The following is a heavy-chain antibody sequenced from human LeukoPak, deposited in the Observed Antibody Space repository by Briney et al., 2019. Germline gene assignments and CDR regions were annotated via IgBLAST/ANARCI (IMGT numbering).Heavy chain of an antibody. CDR2: ISSTSSYI. Sequence: GGSLRISCAASGFTFSGYSMNWVRQAPGKGLEWVSSISSTSSYIYYADSVKGRFTISRDNAKNSLFLQMNNVRVEDAAVYFCARDGRSAWYEDSWGQGTLVTVSS. J-gene: IGHJ4*02. CDR1: GFTFSGYS. D-gene: IGHD6-13*01. V-gene: IGHV3-21*01. CDR3: ARDGRSAWYEDS.